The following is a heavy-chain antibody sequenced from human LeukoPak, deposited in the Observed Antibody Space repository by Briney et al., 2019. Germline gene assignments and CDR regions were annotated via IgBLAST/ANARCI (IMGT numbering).Heavy chain of an antibody. Sequence: GGALRLSCAASGFTFSSYSMNWVRQAPGKGLEWVSSISSSSSYIYYADSEKGRFTISRDNAKNSLYLQMNSLRAEETAVYYWAVVGTGDGNYYGMDVWGQGTMVTVSS. D-gene: IGHD7-27*01. J-gene: IGHJ6*02. V-gene: IGHV3-21*01. CDR2: ISSSSSYI. CDR3: AVVGTGDGNYYGMDV. CDR1: GFTFSSYS.